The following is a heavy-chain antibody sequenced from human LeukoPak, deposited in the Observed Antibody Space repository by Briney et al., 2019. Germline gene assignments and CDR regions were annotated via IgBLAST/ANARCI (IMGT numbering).Heavy chain of an antibody. CDR3: ARDPAQWLPRGMGLFDY. J-gene: IGHJ4*02. Sequence: GRSLRLSCAASGFTFSSYAMHWVRQALGKGLEWVAVISYDGSNKYYADSVRGRFTISRDNSKNTLYLQMSSLRAEDTAVYYCARDPAQWLPRGMGLFDYWGQGTLVTVSS. CDR2: ISYDGSNK. V-gene: IGHV3-30*04. D-gene: IGHD6-19*01. CDR1: GFTFSSYA.